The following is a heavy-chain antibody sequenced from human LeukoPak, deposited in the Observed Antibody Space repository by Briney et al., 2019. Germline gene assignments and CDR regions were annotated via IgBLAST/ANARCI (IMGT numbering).Heavy chain of an antibody. CDR2: ISSSGSTI. V-gene: IGHV3-48*03. CDR3: ARGVWLQFYYFDY. D-gene: IGHD5-24*01. CDR1: GFTFSSYE. Sequence: GGSLRLSCAASGFTFSSYEMNWVRQAPGKGLEWVSYISSSGSTIYYADSVKGRFTISRDNAKNSLYLQMNSLRAEDTAVYYCARGVWLQFYYFDYWGQGTLVTVSS. J-gene: IGHJ4*02.